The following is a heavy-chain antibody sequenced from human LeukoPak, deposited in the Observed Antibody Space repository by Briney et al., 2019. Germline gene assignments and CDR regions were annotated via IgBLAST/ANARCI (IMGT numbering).Heavy chain of an antibody. V-gene: IGHV1-24*01. Sequence: ASVKVSCKVSGYTLTELSMHWVRQAPGKGLEWMGGFDPEVGETIYAQKFQGRVTMTEDTSTDTAYMELSSLRSEDTAVYYCATPLAPGATSLIDYWGQGTLVTVSS. J-gene: IGHJ4*02. D-gene: IGHD1-26*01. CDR3: ATPLAPGATSLIDY. CDR1: GYTLTELS. CDR2: FDPEVGET.